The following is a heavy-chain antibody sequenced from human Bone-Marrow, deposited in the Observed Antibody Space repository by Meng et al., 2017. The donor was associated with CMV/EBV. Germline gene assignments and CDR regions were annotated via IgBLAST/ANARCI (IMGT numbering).Heavy chain of an antibody. V-gene: IGHV3-53*01. CDR3: AREGIAAAYGMDV. CDR2: IYSGGST. Sequence: GKSLKISCAASGFTVSSNYMSWVRQAPGKGLEWVSVIYSGGSTYYADSVKGRFTISRDNSKNTLYLQMNSLRAEDTAVYYCAREGIAAAYGMDVWGQGTTVTVSS. J-gene: IGHJ6*01. CDR1: GFTVSSNY. D-gene: IGHD6-13*01.